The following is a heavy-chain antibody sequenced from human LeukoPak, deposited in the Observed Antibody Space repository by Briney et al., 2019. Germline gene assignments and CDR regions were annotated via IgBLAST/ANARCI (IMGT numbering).Heavy chain of an antibody. CDR2: IRGSGDST. CDR3: AKDGISGWYGNHFDF. V-gene: IGHV3-23*01. CDR1: GFTFSSYG. Sequence: LPGGSLRLSCAASGFTFSSYGMHWVRQAPGKGLEWVSSIRGSGDSTYYADSVKGRFTISRDNSKNTLYLQISSLRAEDTAIYYCAKDGISGWYGNHFDFWGQGTLVTGSS. J-gene: IGHJ4*02. D-gene: IGHD6-19*01.